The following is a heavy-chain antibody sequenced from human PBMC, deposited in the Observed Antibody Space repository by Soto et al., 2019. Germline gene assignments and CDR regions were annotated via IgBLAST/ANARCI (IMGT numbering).Heavy chain of an antibody. CDR3: AKDKYASGSYYNSVTDY. CDR2: ISGSAGST. CDR1: GFTFSSYA. D-gene: IGHD3-10*01. Sequence: EVQLLESGGGLVQPGGSLRLSCAASGFTFSSYAMSWARQAPGKGLEWVSAISGSAGSTYYADSVKGRFTISRDNSKNTLYLQMNSLRAEDTAVYYCAKDKYASGSYYNSVTDYWGQGTLVTVSS. V-gene: IGHV3-23*01. J-gene: IGHJ4*02.